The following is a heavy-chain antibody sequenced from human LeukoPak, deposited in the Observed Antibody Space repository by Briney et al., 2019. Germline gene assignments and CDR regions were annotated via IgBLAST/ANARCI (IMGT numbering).Heavy chain of an antibody. CDR3: ARRTGRRSGWSGDFDY. Sequence: ESLKISCKGSGYSFTNSWIDWVRQMPGKGLEWMGVIYPGDSDTRYSPSFQGQVTISADKSISTAYLQWSSLKASDTAMYYCARRTGRRSGWSGDFDYWGQGTLVTVSS. D-gene: IGHD2-8*02. V-gene: IGHV5-51*01. CDR1: GYSFTNSW. CDR2: IYPGDSDT. J-gene: IGHJ4*02.